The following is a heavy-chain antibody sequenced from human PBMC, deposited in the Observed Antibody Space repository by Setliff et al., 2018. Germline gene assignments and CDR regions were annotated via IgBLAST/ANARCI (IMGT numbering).Heavy chain of an antibody. CDR1: GVSISSYY. Sequence: PSETLSLTCNVSGVSISSYYWSWIRQAPGKGLESPGYIQNSGGINYNPSLKSRVTISVDTSTNQFSLKLTSVTAADTAVYYCARLSWNGLRYFGLDVWGQGTTVTVSS. CDR3: ARLSWNGLRYFGLDV. J-gene: IGHJ6*02. CDR2: IQNSGGI. V-gene: IGHV4-59*01. D-gene: IGHD3-3*01.